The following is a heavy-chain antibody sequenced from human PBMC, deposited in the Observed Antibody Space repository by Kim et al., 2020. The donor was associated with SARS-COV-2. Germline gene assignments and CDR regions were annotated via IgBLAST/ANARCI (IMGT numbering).Heavy chain of an antibody. J-gene: IGHJ6*02. CDR2: INHSGST. CDR3: ASNEIVSPSIEGIAAAGVPNYYYYYGMDV. Sequence: SETLSLTCAVYGGSFSGYYWSWIRQPPGKGLEWIGEINHSGSTNYNPSLKSRVTISVDTSKNQFSLKLSSVTAADTAVYYCASNEIVSPSIEGIAAAGVPNYYYYYGMDVWGQGTTVTVSS. CDR1: GGSFSGYY. D-gene: IGHD6-13*01. V-gene: IGHV4-34*01.